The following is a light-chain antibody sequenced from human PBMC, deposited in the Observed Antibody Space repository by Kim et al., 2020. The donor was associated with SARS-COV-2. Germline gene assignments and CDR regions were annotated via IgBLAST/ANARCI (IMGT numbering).Light chain of an antibody. J-gene: IGLJ2*01. CDR2: DNN. V-gene: IGLV1-51*01. CDR1: NSNIGKNY. Sequence: HKVTISCSGSNSNIGKNYVSWYQQLPGTAPKLLIYDNNKRPSGIPDRFSGSKSGTSATLGITGLQTGDEADYYCGTWDSSLNAHVIFGGGTQLTVL. CDR3: GTWDSSLNAHVI.